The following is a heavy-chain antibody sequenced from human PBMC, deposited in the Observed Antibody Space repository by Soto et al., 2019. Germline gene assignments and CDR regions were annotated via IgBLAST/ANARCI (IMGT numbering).Heavy chain of an antibody. CDR2: ISGYNANT. J-gene: IGHJ4*02. CDR1: GYSFTNYG. D-gene: IGHD6-6*01. Sequence: VHLVQSGGEVRKPGASVKVSCKASGYSFTNYGITWVRQAPGQGLEWIGWISGYNANTNYAQKFQGRVSMTTDTSTNTVYMDLRSLTSDDTAVYYCARRPGLARLGIDFWGQGTLVTVSS. CDR3: ARRPGLARLGIDF. V-gene: IGHV1-18*01.